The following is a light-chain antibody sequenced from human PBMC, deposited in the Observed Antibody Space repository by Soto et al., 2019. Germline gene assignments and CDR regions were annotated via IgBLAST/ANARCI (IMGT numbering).Light chain of an antibody. J-gene: IGLJ3*02. CDR3: CSYAGSSTWV. CDR2: EGN. V-gene: IGLV2-23*01. Sequence: QSVLTQPASVSGSPGQSITISCTDISSDVGTYNLVSWYQHHPGKAPKLIIYEGNKRPSGVSNRFSGSKSDTTASLTISGLLAEDEADYCCCSYAGSSTWVFGGGTKLTVL. CDR1: SSDVGTYNL.